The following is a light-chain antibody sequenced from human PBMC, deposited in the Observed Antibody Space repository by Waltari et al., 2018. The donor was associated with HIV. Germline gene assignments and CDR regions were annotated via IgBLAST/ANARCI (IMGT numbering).Light chain of an antibody. CDR1: SYNIGAGYD. Sequence: QSVLTQPPSVSGAPGQRVTISCTGSSYNIGAGYDVHWYQQLPGTAPKLLIYGNSNRSAGVPDRLSVSKSGTSASLAITLLQAEDEAYYYCQSYDSSLSGFYVVGTGTKVTVL. V-gene: IGLV1-40*01. J-gene: IGLJ1*01. CDR3: QSYDSSLSGFYV. CDR2: GNS.